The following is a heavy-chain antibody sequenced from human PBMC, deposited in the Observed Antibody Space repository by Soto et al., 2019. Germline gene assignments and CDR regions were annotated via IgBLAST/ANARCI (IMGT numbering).Heavy chain of an antibody. CDR2: ISGSGGST. CDR3: AKATRGGAATLIRDY. J-gene: IGHJ4*02. V-gene: IGHV3-23*01. D-gene: IGHD6-13*01. Sequence: EVQLLESGGGLVQPGGSLRLSCAAAGFTFSIYAMSWVRQAPGKGLEWVSAISGSGGSTYYADSVKGRFTISRDNSKNTLYLKRTTLRADDPAVYSCAKATRGGAATLIRDYWGQGTLVTVSS. CDR1: GFTFSIYA.